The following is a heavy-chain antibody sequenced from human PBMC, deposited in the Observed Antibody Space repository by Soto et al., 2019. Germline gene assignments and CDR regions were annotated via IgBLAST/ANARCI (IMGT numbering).Heavy chain of an antibody. CDR2: IWYDGSNK. CDR1: GVTFSSYG. Sequence: GGSLRLSCAASGVTFSSYGMHWVRQAPGKGLEWVAVIWYDGSNKYYADSVKGRFTISRDNSKNTLYLQMNSLRAEDTAVYYCARDGIRGDYDLLRGSLYWYFDLWGRGTLVPVSS. V-gene: IGHV3-33*01. J-gene: IGHJ2*01. D-gene: IGHD4-17*01. CDR3: ARDGIRGDYDLLRGSLYWYFDL.